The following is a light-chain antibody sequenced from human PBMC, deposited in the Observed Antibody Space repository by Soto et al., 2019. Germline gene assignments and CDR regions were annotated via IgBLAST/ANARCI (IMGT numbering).Light chain of an antibody. Sequence: DIQMPQSPSTLSASVGDRVTITCQASQSINKWLAWYQQKPGKAPKLLIYDDSILKSGVPSRVSGSVSGTEFTLTIISLQPDDFATYYFQQYNSYTTWTFGQGTEVGIK. CDR2: DDS. J-gene: IGKJ1*01. V-gene: IGKV1-5*01. CDR3: QQYNSYTTWT. CDR1: QSINKW.